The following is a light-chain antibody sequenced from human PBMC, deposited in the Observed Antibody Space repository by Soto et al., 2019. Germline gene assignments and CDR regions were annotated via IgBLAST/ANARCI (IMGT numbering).Light chain of an antibody. Sequence: EIVLTQSPGTLSLSPGERASLSCRASESVTASDLAWNQQKPGQAPRLLIYGASSRATGIPDRFSGSGSGTDFTLTISRLEPEDFAVYYCQQYGSSPYTFGQGTKLEIK. CDR2: GAS. V-gene: IGKV3-20*01. CDR3: QQYGSSPYT. J-gene: IGKJ2*01. CDR1: ESVTASD.